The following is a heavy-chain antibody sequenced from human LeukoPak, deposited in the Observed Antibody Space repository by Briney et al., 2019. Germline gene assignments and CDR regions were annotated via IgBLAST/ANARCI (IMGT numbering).Heavy chain of an antibody. CDR2: ISGSGGST. D-gene: IGHD3-22*01. V-gene: IGHV3-23*01. CDR1: GFTFSSYA. J-gene: IGHJ4*02. CDR3: AKPVAEYYNSSGYYYGY. Sequence: GGSLRLSCAASGFTFSSYAMSWVRQAPGKGLEWVSAISGSGGSTYYADSVKGRFTISRDNSKNTLYLQMNSLRAEDTAVYYCAKPVAEYYNSSGYYYGYWGQGTLVTVSS.